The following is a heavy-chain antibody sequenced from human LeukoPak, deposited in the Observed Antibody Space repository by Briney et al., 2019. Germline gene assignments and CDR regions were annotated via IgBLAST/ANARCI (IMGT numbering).Heavy chain of an antibody. CDR3: AKEGYSSSFSYGPPFYYYYYGMDV. D-gene: IGHD6-13*01. J-gene: IGHJ6*02. CDR2: ISGSGGST. V-gene: IGHV3-23*01. CDR1: GFTFSSYA. Sequence: GGSLRLSCGASGFTFSSYAMSWVRQAPGKGLEWVSAISGSGGSTYYADSVKGRFTISRDNSKNTLYLQMNSLRAEDTAVYYCAKEGYSSSFSYGPPFYYYYYGMDVWGQGTTVTVSS.